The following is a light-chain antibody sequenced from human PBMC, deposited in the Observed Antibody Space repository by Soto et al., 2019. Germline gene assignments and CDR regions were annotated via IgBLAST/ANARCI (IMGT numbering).Light chain of an antibody. Sequence: QSVLTQPPSVSGAPGQRVTISCTGSSSNIGAGYDVHWYQQLPGTAPKLLIYGNSNRPSGVPDRFSGSKSGTSASLPITGLQAEDEADDYCQSYDSSRSAPVVFGTGTKVTVL. J-gene: IGLJ1*01. CDR2: GNS. CDR1: SSNIGAGYD. V-gene: IGLV1-40*01. CDR3: QSYDSSRSAPVV.